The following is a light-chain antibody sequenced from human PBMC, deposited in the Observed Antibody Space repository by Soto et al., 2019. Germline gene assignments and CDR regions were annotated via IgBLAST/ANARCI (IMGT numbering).Light chain of an antibody. CDR1: SGHSSYA. V-gene: IGLV4-69*01. CDR3: HTWATGIL. Sequence: QLVLTQSPSASASLGASAKLTCTLSSGHSSYAIAWHQQQPEKGPRYLMKLNSDGSHSKGDGIPDRFSGSSSGAERYLTISSLQSEDEADYYCHTWATGILFGGGTKVTVL. J-gene: IGLJ2*01. CDR2: LNSDGSH.